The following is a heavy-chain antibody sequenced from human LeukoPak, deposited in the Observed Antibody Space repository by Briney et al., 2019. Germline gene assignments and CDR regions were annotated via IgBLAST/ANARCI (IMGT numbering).Heavy chain of an antibody. J-gene: IGHJ4*02. Sequence: GESLKISCKGFGHSFTNSWIAWVRQMPGKGLEWMGIIYPGDSDTRYNPSFQGQVTISADKSINTAYLQWSSLKASDTPIYYCARHRRDIPGRQYYFDYWGQGTLVTVSS. CDR3: ARHRRDIPGRQYYFDY. CDR1: GHSFTNSW. CDR2: IYPGDSDT. V-gene: IGHV5-51*01. D-gene: IGHD6-6*01.